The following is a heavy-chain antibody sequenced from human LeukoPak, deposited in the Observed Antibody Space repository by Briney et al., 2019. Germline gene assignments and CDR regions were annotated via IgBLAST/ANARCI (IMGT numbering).Heavy chain of an antibody. CDR2: IAYSGST. J-gene: IGHJ4*02. D-gene: IGHD6-13*01. V-gene: IGHV4-39*01. CDR1: GGSISSGAYY. Sequence: PSETLSLTCTVSGGSISSGAYYWSWIRQHPGKGLEWIGYIAYSGSTYYNPSLKSRVTISVDASKTQFSLKLSSVTAADTAVYYCARQLSRSSWYYFDHWGQGTLVTVSS. CDR3: ARQLSRSSWYYFDH.